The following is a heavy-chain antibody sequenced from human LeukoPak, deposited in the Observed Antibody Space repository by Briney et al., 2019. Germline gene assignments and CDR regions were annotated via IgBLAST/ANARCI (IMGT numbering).Heavy chain of an antibody. CDR3: AKRSSPEYYDILTGYYNADYYYGMDV. Sequence: GGSLRLSCAASGFTFSTYAMNWIRQAPGKGLEWVSLISDTGNSTYYADSVKGRFTISRDNSKNTLHLQMNSLRAEDTAVYYCAKRSSPEYYDILTGYYNADYYYGMDVWGQGTTVTVSS. J-gene: IGHJ6*02. V-gene: IGHV3-23*01. CDR2: ISDTGNST. CDR1: GFTFSTYA. D-gene: IGHD3-9*01.